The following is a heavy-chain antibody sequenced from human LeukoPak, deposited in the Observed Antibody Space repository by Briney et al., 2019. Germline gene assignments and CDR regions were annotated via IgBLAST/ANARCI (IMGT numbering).Heavy chain of an antibody. CDR3: ARDVGGIVGATTFDY. CDR1: GFTFSDYY. Sequence: GGSLRLSCAASGFTFSDYYMSWIRQAPGKGLEWVSYISSSCSYTNYADSVKGRFTISRDNAKNSLYLQMNSLRAEDTAVYYCARDVGGIVGATTFDYWGQGTLVTVSS. V-gene: IGHV3-11*06. J-gene: IGHJ4*02. D-gene: IGHD1-26*01. CDR2: ISSSCSYT.